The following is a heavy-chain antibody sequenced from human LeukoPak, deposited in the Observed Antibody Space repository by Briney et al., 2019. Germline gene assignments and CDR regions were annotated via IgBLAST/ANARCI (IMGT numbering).Heavy chain of an antibody. J-gene: IGHJ4*02. CDR3: ARVRMATASYFDY. V-gene: IGHV4-59*01. CDR2: IYYSGST. D-gene: IGHD5-24*01. CDR1: GGSISTYY. Sequence: PSETLSLTCTVSGGSISTYYWRWIRQPPGKGLEWIGYIYYSGSTNYNPSLKSRVTISVDTSKNQFSLKLSSVTAADTAVYYCARVRMATASYFDYWGQGTLVTVSS.